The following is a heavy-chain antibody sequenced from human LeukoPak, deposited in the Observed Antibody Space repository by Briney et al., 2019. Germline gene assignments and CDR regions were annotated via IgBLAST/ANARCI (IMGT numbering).Heavy chain of an antibody. V-gene: IGHV4-34*01. CDR1: GGSLSGSY. CDR2: INHSGRT. J-gene: IGHJ4*02. CDR3: ARDPCSTINCPLRF. D-gene: IGHD2-2*01. Sequence: SETLSLTCAVSGGSLSGSYCTWIRQSPGKGLEWIGEINHSGRTNYNPSLGKRASISVDTSKRQFSLTLTFVTAADTAVYYCARDPCSTINCPLRFWGQGTLVTVSS.